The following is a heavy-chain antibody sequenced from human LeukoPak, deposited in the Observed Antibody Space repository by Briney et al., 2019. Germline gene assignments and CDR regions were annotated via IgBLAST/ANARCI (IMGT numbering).Heavy chain of an antibody. D-gene: IGHD3-16*01. CDR1: GGSITSSDYN. Sequence: SETLSLTCTVSGGSITSSDYNWSWIRQHPGKGLEWLGNIYSSGSTYYNPSLKSRLTISVDTSKNQFSLKLTSVTAADAAVYYCARDQYDVIDYWGQGTLVTVSS. CDR2: IYSSGST. J-gene: IGHJ4*02. CDR3: ARDQYDVIDY. V-gene: IGHV4-31*03.